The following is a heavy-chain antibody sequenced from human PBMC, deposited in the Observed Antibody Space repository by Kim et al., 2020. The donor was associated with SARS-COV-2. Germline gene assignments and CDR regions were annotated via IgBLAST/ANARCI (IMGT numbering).Heavy chain of an antibody. Sequence: GGSLRLSCAASGFTFSSYAMSWVRQAPGKGLEWVSAISGSGGSTYYADSVKGRFTISRDNSKNTLYLQMNSLRAEDTAVYYCAKWESGYYYYGMDVWGQGTTVTVSS. CDR2: ISGSGGST. J-gene: IGHJ6*02. CDR1: GFTFSSYA. D-gene: IGHD1-26*01. V-gene: IGHV3-23*01. CDR3: AKWESGYYYYGMDV.